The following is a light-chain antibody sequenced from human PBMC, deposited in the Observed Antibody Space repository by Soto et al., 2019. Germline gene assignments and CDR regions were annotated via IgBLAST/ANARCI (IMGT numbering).Light chain of an antibody. Sequence: DIQMTQSPTTLSASVGDRVTITCRASQSISSWLAWYQPKPGKAPKLLIYDASSLDSGVPSRFSGSGSGTEFTLTISSLQPDDFATYYCQQYNSYSQTFGQGT. V-gene: IGKV1-5*01. CDR2: DAS. J-gene: IGKJ1*01. CDR3: QQYNSYSQT. CDR1: QSISSW.